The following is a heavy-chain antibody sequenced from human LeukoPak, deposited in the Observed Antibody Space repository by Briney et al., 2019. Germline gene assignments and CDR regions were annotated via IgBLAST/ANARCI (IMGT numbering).Heavy chain of an antibody. D-gene: IGHD4-23*01. J-gene: IGHJ4*02. CDR3: ARDYGGSEGVIFDY. Sequence: PGGSLRLSCAAPGFTFSSYSMNWVRQAPGKGLEWVSYISSSSSTIYYADSVKGRFTISRDNAKNSLYLQMNSLRAEDTAVYYCARDYGGSEGVIFDYWGQGTLVTVSS. V-gene: IGHV3-48*01. CDR2: ISSSSSTI. CDR1: GFTFSSYS.